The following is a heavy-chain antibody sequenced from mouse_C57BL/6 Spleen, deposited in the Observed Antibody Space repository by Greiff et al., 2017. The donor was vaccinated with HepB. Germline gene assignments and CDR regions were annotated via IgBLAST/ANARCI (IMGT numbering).Heavy chain of an antibody. Sequence: QVQLQQPGAELVKPGASVKLSCKASGYTFTSYWMHWVKQRPGQGLEWIGMIHPNSGSTNYNEKFKSKATLTVDKSSSTAYMQLSSLTSEDSAVYYCARYGLLRAMDYWGQGTSVTVSS. CDR2: IHPNSGST. CDR1: GYTFTSYW. V-gene: IGHV1-64*01. CDR3: ARYGLLRAMDY. J-gene: IGHJ4*01. D-gene: IGHD1-1*01.